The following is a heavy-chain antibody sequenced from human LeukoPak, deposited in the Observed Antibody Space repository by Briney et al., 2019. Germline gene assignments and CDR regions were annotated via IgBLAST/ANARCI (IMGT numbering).Heavy chain of an antibody. CDR2: IVVGSGNT. CDR1: GFTFTSSA. V-gene: IGHV1-58*01. Sequence: SVKVSCKVSGFTFTSSAVQWVRQARGQRLEWSGWIVVGSGNTNYAQKFQERVTITTDMSTSTAYMDLSSLRSEDTAVYYCAAHCSSTSCYVVDYWGQGTLVTVSS. D-gene: IGHD2-2*01. CDR3: AAHCSSTSCYVVDY. J-gene: IGHJ4*02.